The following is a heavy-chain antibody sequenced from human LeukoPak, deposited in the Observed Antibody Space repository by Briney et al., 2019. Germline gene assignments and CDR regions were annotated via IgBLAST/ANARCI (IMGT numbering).Heavy chain of an antibody. CDR3: AREGRGSHSGY. V-gene: IGHV4-4*07. CDR1: GGSISSYY. CDR2: VSASGDT. J-gene: IGHJ4*02. D-gene: IGHD3-16*01. Sequence: PSETLSLTCTVSGGSISSYYWTWIRQPAGKGLEWIGRVSASGDTDYNPSLKSRVTMSVDTSKNQFSLKLTSVTAADTAVYYCAREGRGSHSGYWGQGTLVTVSS.